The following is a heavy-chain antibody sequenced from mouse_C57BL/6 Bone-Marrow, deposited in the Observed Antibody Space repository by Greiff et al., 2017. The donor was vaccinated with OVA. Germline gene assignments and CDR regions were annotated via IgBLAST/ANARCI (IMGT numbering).Heavy chain of an antibody. Sequence: VKLMESGPGLVAPSQSLSITCTVSGFSLTSYGVHWVRQPPGKGLEWLVVIWSDGSTTYNSALKSRLSISKDNSKSQVFLKMNSLQTDDTAMYYCARSIYYDCLYAMDYWGQGTSVTVSS. CDR3: ARSIYYDCLYAMDY. J-gene: IGHJ4*01. CDR2: IWSDGST. V-gene: IGHV2-6*03. CDR1: GFSLTSYG. D-gene: IGHD2-4*01.